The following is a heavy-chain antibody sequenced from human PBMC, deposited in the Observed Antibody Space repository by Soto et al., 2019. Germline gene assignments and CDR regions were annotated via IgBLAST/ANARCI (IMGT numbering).Heavy chain of an antibody. Sequence: ASVKVSCKASGYTFTSYGISWVRQAPGQGLEWMGWISAYNGNTNYAQKLQGRVTMTTDTSTRTAYMELRSLRSDDTAVYYCARSSNYGGNSGRDYWGQGTLVTVSS. V-gene: IGHV1-18*01. D-gene: IGHD4-17*01. CDR2: ISAYNGNT. CDR1: GYTFTSYG. J-gene: IGHJ4*02. CDR3: ARSSNYGGNSGRDY.